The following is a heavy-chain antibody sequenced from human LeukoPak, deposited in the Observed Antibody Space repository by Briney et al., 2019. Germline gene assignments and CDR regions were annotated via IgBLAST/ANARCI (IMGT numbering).Heavy chain of an antibody. J-gene: IGHJ4*02. CDR1: GFTVSSNY. CDR2: IYSGGST. CDR3: ARDMWFGELSY. V-gene: IGHV3-53*01. Sequence: PGRSLRLSCAASGFTVSSNYMSWVRQAPGKGLEWVSVIYSGGSTYYADSVKGRFTISRDNSKNTLYLQMNSLRAEDTAVYYCARDMWFGELSYWGQGTLVTVSS. D-gene: IGHD3-10*01.